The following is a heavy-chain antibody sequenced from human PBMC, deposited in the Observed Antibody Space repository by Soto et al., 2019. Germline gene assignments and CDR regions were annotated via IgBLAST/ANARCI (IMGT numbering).Heavy chain of an antibody. D-gene: IGHD3-9*01. J-gene: IGHJ4*02. CDR2: VYSTGTT. CDR3: ARDGRLGYFDY. V-gene: IGHV4-61*08. Sequence: SSETLSLTCAVSGDSVSSSDFYWTWIRQPPGKPLEWIGYVYSTGTTNYSPSLKSRVDMSVDTSENQFSLKVRSVTAADTAVYYCARDGRLGYFDYWGQGTLVTVSS. CDR1: GDSVSSSDFY.